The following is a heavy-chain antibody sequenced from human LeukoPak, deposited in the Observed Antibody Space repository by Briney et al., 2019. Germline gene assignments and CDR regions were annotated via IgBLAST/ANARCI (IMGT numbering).Heavy chain of an antibody. Sequence: SETLSLTCTVSGDSMTSYYWSWIRQPAGKGLEWIGRIYTSGSTNYNPSLKSRVTISVDTSKNQFSLKLSSVTAADTAVYYCARRDSSSWSFDYWGQGTLVTVSS. D-gene: IGHD6-13*01. V-gene: IGHV4-4*07. J-gene: IGHJ4*02. CDR3: ARRDSSSWSFDY. CDR1: GDSMTSYY. CDR2: IYTSGST.